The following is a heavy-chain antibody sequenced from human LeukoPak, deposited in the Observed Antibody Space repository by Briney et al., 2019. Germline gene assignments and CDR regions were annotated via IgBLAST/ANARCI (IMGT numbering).Heavy chain of an antibody. D-gene: IGHD2-15*01. V-gene: IGHV3-74*01. CDR2: INSDGSST. CDR3: ARFVGEGGSSYLPYYMDV. Sequence: AGGSLRLSCAASGFTFSSYWMHWVRQAPGKGLVWVSRINSDGSSTSYADSVKGRFTISRDNAKNTLYLQMNSLRAEDTAVYYCARFVGEGGSSYLPYYMDVWGKGTTVTVSS. CDR1: GFTFSSYW. J-gene: IGHJ6*03.